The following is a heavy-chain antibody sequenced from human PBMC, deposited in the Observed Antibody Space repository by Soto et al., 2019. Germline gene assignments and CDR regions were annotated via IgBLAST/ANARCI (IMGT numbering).Heavy chain of an antibody. Sequence: PGGSLRLSCAASGFTFSSHSMNWVRQAPGKGLEWVSSISSSSSYIYYADSVKGRFTISRDNAKNSLYLQMNSLRAEDTAVYYCVGDGCPFAPPGWCNPWGQGTLVTVSS. D-gene: IGHD2-8*01. CDR2: ISSSSSYI. CDR3: VGDGCPFAPPGWCNP. J-gene: IGHJ5*02. CDR1: GFTFSSHS. V-gene: IGHV3-21*01.